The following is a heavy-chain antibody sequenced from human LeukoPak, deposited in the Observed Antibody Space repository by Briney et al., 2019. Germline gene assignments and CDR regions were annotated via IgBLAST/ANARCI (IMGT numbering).Heavy chain of an antibody. CDR1: GGSISSSSYY. Sequence: SETLSLTCTVSGGSISSSSYYWGWIRQPPGKGLEWIGSIYYSGSTYSNPSLKSRVTISVDTSKDQFSLKLSSVTAADTAVYYCARLLNAVTFDYWGQGTLVTVSS. D-gene: IGHD4-17*01. CDR2: IYYSGST. J-gene: IGHJ4*02. V-gene: IGHV4-39*01. CDR3: ARLLNAVTFDY.